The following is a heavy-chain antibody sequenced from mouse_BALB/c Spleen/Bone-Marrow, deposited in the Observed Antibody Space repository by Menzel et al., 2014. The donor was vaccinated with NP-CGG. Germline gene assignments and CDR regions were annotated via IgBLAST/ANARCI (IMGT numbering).Heavy chain of an antibody. CDR2: ISSGGST. Sequence: EVKLEESGGGLVKPGGSLKLSCAASGFTFSSYAMSWVRQTPEKRLEWVASISSGGSTYYPDSVKGRFTISRDNARNTLYLQMSSLRSEDTAMYYCARVEDGYYVRAMDYWGQGTSVTVSS. D-gene: IGHD2-3*01. CDR3: ARVEDGYYVRAMDY. CDR1: GFTFSSYA. J-gene: IGHJ4*01. V-gene: IGHV5-6-5*01.